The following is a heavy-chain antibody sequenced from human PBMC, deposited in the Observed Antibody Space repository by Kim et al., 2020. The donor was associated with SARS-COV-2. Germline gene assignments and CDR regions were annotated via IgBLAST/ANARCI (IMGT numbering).Heavy chain of an antibody. CDR2: ISSSSSTI. CDR1: GFTFSSYS. D-gene: IGHD1-26*01. CDR3: ARDEGATSGQGGFDY. Sequence: GGSLRLSCAASGFTFSSYSMNWVRQAPGKGLEWVSYISSSSSTIYYADSVKGRFTISRDNAKNSLYLQMNSLRAEDTAVYYCARDEGATSGQGGFDYWGQGTLVTVSS. J-gene: IGHJ4*02. V-gene: IGHV3-48*04.